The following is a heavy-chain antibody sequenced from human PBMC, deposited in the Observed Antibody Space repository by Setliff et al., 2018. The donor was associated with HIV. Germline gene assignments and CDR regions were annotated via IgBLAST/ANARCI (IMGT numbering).Heavy chain of an antibody. CDR1: GYTFTSYG. Sequence: GASVKVSCKASGYTFTSYGISWVRQAPGQGLEWMGWISAYNGNTNYAQKLQGRVTMTTDTSTSTAYMELSRLISDDTAVYYCARESRDIVATSPLDYWGQGTLVTVSS. CDR3: ARESRDIVATSPLDY. V-gene: IGHV1-18*01. J-gene: IGHJ4*02. CDR2: ISAYNGNT. D-gene: IGHD5-12*01.